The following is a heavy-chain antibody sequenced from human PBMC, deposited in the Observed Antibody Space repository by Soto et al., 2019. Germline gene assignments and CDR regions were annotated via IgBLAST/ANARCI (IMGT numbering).Heavy chain of an antibody. Sequence: SETLSLTCSVSGDSMRNHYWSWIRQPPTGGLEWIGHVYYSGSANYNPSLKSRVTISVDRSRNQLSLNVTSVTAADTAIYYCGRDVRRYYSDQFDSWGQGILVTVSS. V-gene: IGHV4-59*11. CDR2: VYYSGSA. J-gene: IGHJ4*02. CDR3: GRDVRRYYSDQFDS. D-gene: IGHD4-17*01. CDR1: GDSMRNHY.